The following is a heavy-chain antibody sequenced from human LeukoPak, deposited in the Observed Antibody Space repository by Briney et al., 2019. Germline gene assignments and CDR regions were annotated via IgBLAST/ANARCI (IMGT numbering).Heavy chain of an antibody. J-gene: IGHJ5*02. V-gene: IGHV4-34*01. CDR1: GGSFSGYY. D-gene: IGHD2-2*01. CDR2: INHSGST. CDR3: ARGGYDLDP. Sequence: PSETLSLTCAVYGGSFSGYYWGWIRQPPGKGLEWIGEINHSGSTNYNPSLKSRVTISVDTSKNQFSLKLSSVTAADTAVYYCARGGYDLDPWGQGTLVTVSS.